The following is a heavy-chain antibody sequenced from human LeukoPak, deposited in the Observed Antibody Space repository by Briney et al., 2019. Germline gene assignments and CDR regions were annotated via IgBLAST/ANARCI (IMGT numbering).Heavy chain of an antibody. Sequence: PSETLSLTCTVSGGSISSYYWSWIRQPPGKGLEWIGYIYYSGSTNYNPSLKSRVTISVDTSKNQFSLKLSSVTAADTAVYYCARVRLRGSGSYYPYYFDYWGQGTLVTVSS. CDR3: ARVRLRGSGSYYPYYFDY. CDR2: IYYSGST. J-gene: IGHJ4*02. V-gene: IGHV4-59*01. D-gene: IGHD3-10*01. CDR1: GGSISSYY.